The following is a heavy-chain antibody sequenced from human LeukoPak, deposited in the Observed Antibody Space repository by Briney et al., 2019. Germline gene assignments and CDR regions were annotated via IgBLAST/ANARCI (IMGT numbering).Heavy chain of an antibody. CDR2: ISGSGGST. V-gene: IGHV3-23*01. D-gene: IGHD2-2*01. CDR1: GFTFSSYA. Sequence: PGGSLRLSCAASGFTFSSYAMSWVRQAPGKGLEWVSAISGSGGSTYYADSVKGRFTISRDNSKNTLYLQMNSLRAEDTAVYYCAKYSRWAAATSGYFDYWGQGTLVTVSS. CDR3: AKYSRWAAATSGYFDY. J-gene: IGHJ4*02.